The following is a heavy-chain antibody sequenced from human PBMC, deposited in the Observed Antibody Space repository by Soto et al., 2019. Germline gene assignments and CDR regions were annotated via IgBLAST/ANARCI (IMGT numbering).Heavy chain of an antibody. Sequence: VQLVQSGAELKKPGSSVKVSCTTSGGTFSTSAVSWVRQAPGQGLEWMGGIIPIFHTPNYAQRFQGRVTITADESTSTDYMELRNLRSEDTAVYYCALTRGLIVFDFDYWGQGTLVTVSS. J-gene: IGHJ4*02. D-gene: IGHD2-15*01. CDR3: ALTRGLIVFDFDY. CDR1: GGTFSTSA. CDR2: IIPIFHTP. V-gene: IGHV1-69*12.